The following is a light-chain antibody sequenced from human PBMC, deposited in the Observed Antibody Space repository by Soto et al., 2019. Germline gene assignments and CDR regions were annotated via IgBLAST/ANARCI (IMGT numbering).Light chain of an antibody. V-gene: IGKV3-20*01. Sequence: EIVLTQSPGTLSLSPGERATLSCRASQSVSSNYLAWYQQKPGQATRLLIYGASIMDTGIPDRFSGSGSGTDFTLTISRLEPEDCAVYYCQQYGSSPYTVGQGTKLEI. J-gene: IGKJ2*01. CDR2: GAS. CDR1: QSVSSNY. CDR3: QQYGSSPYT.